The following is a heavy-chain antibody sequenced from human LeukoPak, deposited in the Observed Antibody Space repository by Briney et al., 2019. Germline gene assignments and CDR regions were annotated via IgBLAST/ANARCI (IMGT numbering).Heavy chain of an antibody. V-gene: IGHV3-23*01. CDR1: GFTFSSYG. CDR2: ISGSGGST. D-gene: IGHD6-19*01. Sequence: GGSLRLSCAASGFTFSSYGMSWVRQAPGKGLEWVSAISGSGGSTYYADSVKGRFTISRDNSKNTLYLQMNSLRAEDTAVYYCAKGTYSSGWYYFDYWGQGTLATVSS. CDR3: AKGTYSSGWYYFDY. J-gene: IGHJ4*02.